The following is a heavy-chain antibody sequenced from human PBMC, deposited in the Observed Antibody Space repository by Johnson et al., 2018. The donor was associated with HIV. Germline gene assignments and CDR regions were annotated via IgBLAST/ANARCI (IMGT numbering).Heavy chain of an antibody. Sequence: EVQLVESGGGLVQPGGSLRLSCAASGFTFSSYDMTWIRLAPGKGLEWVSYISSSGSIINYADSMKGRFTISRDNARKSLYLQMNSLRAEDTAVYYCAGRSSAWYEDAFDIWGQGTMVTVSS. J-gene: IGHJ3*02. CDR2: ISSSGSII. D-gene: IGHD6-19*01. V-gene: IGHV3-48*03. CDR1: GFTFSSYD. CDR3: AGRSSAWYEDAFDI.